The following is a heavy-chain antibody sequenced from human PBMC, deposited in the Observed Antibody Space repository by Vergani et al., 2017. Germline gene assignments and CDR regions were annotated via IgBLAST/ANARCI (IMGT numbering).Heavy chain of an antibody. J-gene: IGHJ6*02. D-gene: IGHD1-26*01. V-gene: IGHV4-30-4*08. CDR1: GGSISSGDYH. CDR2: IYYSGST. CDR3: PRASGSYPYYYGMDV. Sequence: QVQLQESGPGLVKPTQTLSLTCTVSGGSISSGDYHWSWICQPPGKGPEWIGYIYYSGSTYYNPSLKSRVTISVDTSKNQFSLKLSSVTAADTAVYYCPRASGSYPYYYGMDVWGQGTTVTVSS.